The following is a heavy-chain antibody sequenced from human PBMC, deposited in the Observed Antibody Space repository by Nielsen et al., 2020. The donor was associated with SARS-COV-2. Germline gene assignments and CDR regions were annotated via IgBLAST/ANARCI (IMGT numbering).Heavy chain of an antibody. CDR1: GGTFSSYA. D-gene: IGHD6-13*01. J-gene: IGHJ6*02. CDR3: ARRIGSSSWYSAPVSYYYGMDV. V-gene: IGHV1-69*13. Sequence: SVKVSCKASGGTFSSYAISWVRQAPGQGLEWMGGIIPIFGTANYAQKFQGRVTITADESTSTAYMELSSLRSEDTAVYYCARRIGSSSWYSAPVSYYYGMDVWGQGTTVTVSS. CDR2: IIPIFGTA.